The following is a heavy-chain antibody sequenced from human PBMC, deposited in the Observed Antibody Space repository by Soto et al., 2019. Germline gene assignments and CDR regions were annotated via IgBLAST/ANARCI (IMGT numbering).Heavy chain of an antibody. V-gene: IGHV4-34*01. D-gene: IGHD2-8*02. J-gene: IGHJ4*02. CDR3: ARDKITGLFDY. CDR2: INHSGST. Sequence: QVQLQQWGAGLLKPSEILSLTCAVYGGSFSAYYWTWIRQPPGTGLEWIGEINHSGSTNYNPSLKSRVTISVDTSKYQFSLKLTSVTAADTAVYCCARDKITGLFDYWGQGTLVTVSS. CDR1: GGSFSAYY.